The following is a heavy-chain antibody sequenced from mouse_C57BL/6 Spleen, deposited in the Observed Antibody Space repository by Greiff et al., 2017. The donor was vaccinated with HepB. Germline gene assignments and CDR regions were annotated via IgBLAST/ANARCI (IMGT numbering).Heavy chain of an antibody. CDR3: TRSYYSNYGGDYAMDY. CDR2: IDPETGGT. V-gene: IGHV1-15*01. Sequence: QVQLQQSGAELVRPGASVTLSCKASGYTFTDYEMHWVKQTPVHGLEWIGAIDPETGGTAYNQKFKGKAILTADKSSSTAYMELRSLTSEDSAVYYCTRSYYSNYGGDYAMDYWGQGTSVTVSS. CDR1: GYTFTDYE. J-gene: IGHJ4*01. D-gene: IGHD2-5*01.